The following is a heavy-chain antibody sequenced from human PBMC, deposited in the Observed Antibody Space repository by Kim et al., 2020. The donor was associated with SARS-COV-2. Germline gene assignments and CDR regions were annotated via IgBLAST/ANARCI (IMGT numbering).Heavy chain of an antibody. CDR1: GYTFTGYY. CDR3: ARDQGGNYCSGGSCFIPYYYYGMDV. Sequence: ASVKVSCKASGYTFTGYYMHWVRQAPGQGLEWMGWINPNSGGTNYAQKFQGWVTMTRDTSISTAYMELSRLRSDDTAVYYCARDQGGNYCSGGSCFIPYYYYGMDVWGQGTTVTVSS. D-gene: IGHD2-15*01. V-gene: IGHV1-2*04. J-gene: IGHJ6*02. CDR2: INPNSGGT.